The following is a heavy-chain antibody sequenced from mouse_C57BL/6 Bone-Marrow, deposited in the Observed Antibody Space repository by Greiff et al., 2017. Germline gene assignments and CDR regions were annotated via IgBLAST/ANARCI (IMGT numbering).Heavy chain of an antibody. V-gene: IGHV5-17*01. Sequence: DVMLVESGGGLVKPGGSLKLSCAASGFTFSDYGMHWVRQAPEKGLAWVAYISSGSSTIYYADTVKGRFTISRDNAKNTLFLQMTSLRSEDTAMYYCADDYDWFAYWGQGTLVTVSA. CDR2: ISSGSSTI. J-gene: IGHJ3*01. CDR1: GFTFSDYG. CDR3: ADDYDWFAY. D-gene: IGHD2-4*01.